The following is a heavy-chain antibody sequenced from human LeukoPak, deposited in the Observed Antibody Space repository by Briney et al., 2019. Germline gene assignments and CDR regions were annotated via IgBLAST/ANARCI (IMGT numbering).Heavy chain of an antibody. V-gene: IGHV1-69*01. Sequence: SVTVSFKASGGTFSSYAISWVRQAPGQGLEWMGGIIPIFGTANYAQKFQGRVTITADESTSTAYMELSSLRSEDTAVYYCARDAYYYYSSSYTDGMDVWGQGTTVTVSS. J-gene: IGHJ6*02. CDR3: ARDAYYYYSSSYTDGMDV. D-gene: IGHD3-22*01. CDR2: IIPIFGTA. CDR1: GGTFSSYA.